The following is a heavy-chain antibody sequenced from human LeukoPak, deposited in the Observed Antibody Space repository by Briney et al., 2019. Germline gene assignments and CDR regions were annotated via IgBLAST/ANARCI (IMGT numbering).Heavy chain of an antibody. J-gene: IGHJ4*02. Sequence: ASVKVSCKVSGYTLTELSMHWVRQPPGKGLEWMGGFDPEDGETIQGRVTMTEDTSTDTAYMELSSLRSEDTAVYYCATNLHGDSFDYWGQGTLVTVSS. V-gene: IGHV1-24*01. CDR1: GYTLTELS. D-gene: IGHD4-17*01. CDR3: ATNLHGDSFDY. CDR2: FDPEDGET.